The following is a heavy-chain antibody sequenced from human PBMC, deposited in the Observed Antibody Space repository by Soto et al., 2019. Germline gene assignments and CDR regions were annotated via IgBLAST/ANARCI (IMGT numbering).Heavy chain of an antibody. CDR3: ARVGDIVVVPPNWFDP. CDR1: GGSFSGYY. CDR2: INHSGST. J-gene: IGHJ5*02. D-gene: IGHD2-2*01. Sequence: QVQLQQWGAGLLKPSETLSLTCAVYGGSFSGYYWSWIRQPPGKGLEWIGEINHSGSTNYNPSLKSRVTISVDTSKNQFSLKLSSVTAADTAVYYCARVGDIVVVPPNWFDPWGQGTLVTVSS. V-gene: IGHV4-34*01.